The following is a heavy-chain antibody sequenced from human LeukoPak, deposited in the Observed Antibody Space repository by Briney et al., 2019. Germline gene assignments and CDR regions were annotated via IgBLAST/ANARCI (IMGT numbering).Heavy chain of an antibody. D-gene: IGHD2/OR15-2a*01. J-gene: IGHJ5*02. V-gene: IGHV3-48*01. CDR2: ISSSSSTI. CDR3: ANYFYNLAA. CDR1: EFTFSSYS. Sequence: TGGSLRLSCAASEFTFSSYSMNWVRQAPGKGLEWVSYISSSSSTIYYAGSVKGRFTISRDNAKNSLYLQMNSLRAEDTAVYYCANYFYNLAAWGQGTLVTVSS.